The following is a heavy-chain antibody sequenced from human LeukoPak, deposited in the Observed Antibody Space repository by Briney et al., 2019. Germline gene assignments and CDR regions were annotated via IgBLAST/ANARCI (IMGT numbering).Heavy chain of an antibody. CDR2: IYPGDSDT. CDR1: GYSFPDYW. J-gene: IGHJ5*02. V-gene: IGHV5-51*01. CDR3: ARRGTGTYGSWFDP. Sequence: GESLKISFKGSGYSFPDYWIGWVRQMPGKGLEWMGIIYPGDSDTKYSPSFQGQVTISADRSISTAYLQWSSLKASDTAIYYCARRGTGTYGSWFDPWGQGTLVTVSS. D-gene: IGHD2-8*02.